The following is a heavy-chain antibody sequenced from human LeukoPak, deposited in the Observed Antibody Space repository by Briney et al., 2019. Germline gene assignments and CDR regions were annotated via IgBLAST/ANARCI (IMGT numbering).Heavy chain of an antibody. Sequence: ASVKVSCKASVYTFTGYYIFWVRQAPGQGLKWMGRINPNSGGTQYAQEFQGRVTMTRDTSISTAYMELSRLRSDDTAVYYCARGYCSGGGCYSVENWFDPWGQGTLVTVSS. CDR3: ARGYCSGGGCYSVENWFDP. J-gene: IGHJ5*02. CDR1: VYTFTGYY. V-gene: IGHV1-2*06. D-gene: IGHD2-15*01. CDR2: INPNSGGT.